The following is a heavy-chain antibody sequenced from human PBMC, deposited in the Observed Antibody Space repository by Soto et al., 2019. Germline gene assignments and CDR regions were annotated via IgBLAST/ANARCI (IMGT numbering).Heavy chain of an antibody. V-gene: IGHV1-8*02. D-gene: IGHD6-25*01. CDR2: MNPYSGNT. Sequence: ASVKVSCKASGYTFTSYGISWVRQAPGQGLEWMGWMNPYSGNTGYAQKFQGRVTVTRNTSISTVYMVLSGLRPDDTAVYYCARRKERSGPHYFDYWGQGSQVTVSS. CDR1: GYTFTSYG. J-gene: IGHJ4*02. CDR3: ARRKERSGPHYFDY.